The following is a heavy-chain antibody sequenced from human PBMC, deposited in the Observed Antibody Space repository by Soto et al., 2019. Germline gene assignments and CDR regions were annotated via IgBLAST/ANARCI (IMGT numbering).Heavy chain of an antibody. CDR2: IYYTGSS. CDR1: GGSLSSFW. CDR3: ARGPGASGTYHYFFDY. D-gene: IGHD3-10*01. V-gene: IGHV4-59*01. Sequence: SETLSLTCTVSGGSLSSFWWSWIRQPPGKGLELIGYIYYTGSSNYNPSLKSRVTISLDASKNQFSLKLTSVTAADTAVYYCARGPGASGTYHYFFDYWGPGTLVTVSS. J-gene: IGHJ4*02.